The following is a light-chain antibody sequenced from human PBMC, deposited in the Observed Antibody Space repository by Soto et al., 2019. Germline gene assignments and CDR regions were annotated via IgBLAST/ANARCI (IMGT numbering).Light chain of an antibody. V-gene: IGKV3-20*01. Sequence: EIVMTQSPATLSVSPGERATLSCRASQGVSSNYLAWYQQKSGQAPRLLLYGTSSRATGIPERFSGSGSGTDFTLTISRLEPEDFATYYCQQSYSTPPWTFGQGTKVDIK. CDR3: QQSYSTPPWT. J-gene: IGKJ1*01. CDR1: QGVSSNY. CDR2: GTS.